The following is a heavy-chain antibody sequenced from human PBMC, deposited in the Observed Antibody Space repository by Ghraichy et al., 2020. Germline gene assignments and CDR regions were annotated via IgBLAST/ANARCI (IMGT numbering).Heavy chain of an antibody. CDR3: ARARKRITMVRAYAFDI. J-gene: IGHJ3*02. Sequence: SETLSLTCTVSGGSISSYYWSWIRQPPGKGLEWIGYIYYSGSTNYNPSLKSRVTISVDTSKNQFSLKLSSVTAADTAVYYCARARKRITMVRAYAFDIWGQGTMVTVSS. CDR1: GGSISSYY. CDR2: IYYSGST. V-gene: IGHV4-59*01. D-gene: IGHD3-10*01.